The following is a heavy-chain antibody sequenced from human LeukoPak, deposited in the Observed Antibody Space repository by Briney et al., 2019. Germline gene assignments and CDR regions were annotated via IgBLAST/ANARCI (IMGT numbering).Heavy chain of an antibody. Sequence: SETLSLTCTVSSGSISSSSYYWGWIRQPPGKGLEWTGSIYYSGSTYYNPSLKSRVTISVDTSKNQFSLKLSSVTAADTAVYYCARQSVAGSYWGQGTLVTVSS. CDR2: IYYSGST. D-gene: IGHD6-19*01. CDR3: ARQSVAGSY. V-gene: IGHV4-39*01. J-gene: IGHJ4*02. CDR1: SGSISSSSYY.